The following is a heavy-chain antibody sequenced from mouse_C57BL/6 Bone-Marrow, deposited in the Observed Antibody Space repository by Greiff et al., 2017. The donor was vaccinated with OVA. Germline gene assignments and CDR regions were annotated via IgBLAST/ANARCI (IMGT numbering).Heavy chain of an antibody. D-gene: IGHD1-1*01. CDR1: GYTFTSYW. CDR3: ARGLFITTVPYYFDY. CDR2: IYPGSGST. V-gene: IGHV1-55*01. J-gene: IGHJ2*01. Sequence: QVQLQQPGAELVKPGASVKMSCKASGYTFTSYWITWVKQRPGQGLEWIGDIYPGSGSTNYNEKFKSKATLTVDTSSSTAYMQLSSLTSEDSAVYYCARGLFITTVPYYFDYWGQGTTLTVSS.